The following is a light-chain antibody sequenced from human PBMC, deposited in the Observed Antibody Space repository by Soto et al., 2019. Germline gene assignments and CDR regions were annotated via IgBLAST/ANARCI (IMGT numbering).Light chain of an antibody. CDR2: EVS. CDR3: SSYSGRYHWV. J-gene: IGLJ3*02. CDR1: SSDIGGYDY. Sequence: QSALTQPPSASGSPGQSVTISCTGTSSDIGGYDYVSWYQQHPGKAPKVMIYEVSKRPSGVPDRFSASKSGNTASLTVSGLRAADEADYYCSSYSGRYHWVFGGGTKLTVL. V-gene: IGLV2-8*01.